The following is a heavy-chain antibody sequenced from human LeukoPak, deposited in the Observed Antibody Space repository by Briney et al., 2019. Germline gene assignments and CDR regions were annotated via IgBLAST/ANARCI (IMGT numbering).Heavy chain of an antibody. J-gene: IGHJ4*02. Sequence: SQTLSLTCAVPGGSISSHYWSWIRQPPGKGLEWIGYIYYSGSTNYNPSLKSRVTISVDTSKNQFSLKLSSVTAADTAVYYCARDRGGSMVRDRYYFDYWGQGTLVTVSS. CDR2: IYYSGST. CDR1: GGSISSHY. CDR3: ARDRGGSMVRDRYYFDY. V-gene: IGHV4-59*11. D-gene: IGHD3-10*01.